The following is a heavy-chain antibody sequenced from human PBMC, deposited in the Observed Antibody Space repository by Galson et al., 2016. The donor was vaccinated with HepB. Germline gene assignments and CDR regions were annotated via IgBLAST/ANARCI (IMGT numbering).Heavy chain of an antibody. CDR1: GGSISSLGHY. CDR2: MYYSGNA. J-gene: IGHJ3*02. D-gene: IGHD3-22*01. V-gene: IGHV4-31*03. CDR3: ARSNYHDTSRAFDI. Sequence: TLSLTCTVSGGSISSLGHYWTWIRQNPEKGLQWIGYMYYSGNAHYNPSLKSRVIISIDTSKNQFSLELSSVTAADTAVYFCARSNYHDTSRAFDIWGQGTVITVSS.